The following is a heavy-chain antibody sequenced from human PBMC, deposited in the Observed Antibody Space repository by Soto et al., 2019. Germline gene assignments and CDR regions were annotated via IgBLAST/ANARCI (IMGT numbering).Heavy chain of an antibody. Sequence: ASVKVSCKASGYTFTVYFLHWFRQAPGQGPEWVGWINPNNGDTKSAQTFQVRVIMTRDTSIATAYMELNRLESDDTTVFYCARGPSHGAFDYWGQGTQVTVSS. V-gene: IGHV1-2*02. CDR1: GYTFTVYF. D-gene: IGHD5-18*01. J-gene: IGHJ4*02. CDR3: ARGPSHGAFDY. CDR2: INPNNGDT.